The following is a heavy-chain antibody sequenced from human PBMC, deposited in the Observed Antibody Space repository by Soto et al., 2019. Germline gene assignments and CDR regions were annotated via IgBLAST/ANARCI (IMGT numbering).Heavy chain of an antibody. CDR3: ARVSSSSAPHDYYYYGMDV. CDR1: GGTFSSYA. V-gene: IGHV1-69*01. D-gene: IGHD6-6*01. J-gene: IGHJ6*02. Sequence: QVQLVQSGAEVKKPGSSVKVSCKASGGTFSSYAISWVRQAPGQGLEWMGGIIPIFGTANYAQKFRGRVTITADESTSTAYMELSSLRSEDTAVYYCARVSSSSAPHDYYYYGMDVWGQGTTVTVSS. CDR2: IIPIFGTA.